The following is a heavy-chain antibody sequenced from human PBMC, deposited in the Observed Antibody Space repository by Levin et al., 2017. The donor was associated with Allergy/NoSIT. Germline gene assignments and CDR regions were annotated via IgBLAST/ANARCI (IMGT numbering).Heavy chain of an antibody. Sequence: GESLKISCAASGFTFSSYSMNWVRQAPGKGLEWVSYISSSSSTIYYADSVKGRFTISRDNAKNSLYLQMNSLRAEDTAVYYCATRTNWGSVDYWGQGTLVTVSS. J-gene: IGHJ4*02. V-gene: IGHV3-48*04. D-gene: IGHD7-27*01. CDR3: ATRTNWGSVDY. CDR1: GFTFSSYS. CDR2: ISSSSSTI.